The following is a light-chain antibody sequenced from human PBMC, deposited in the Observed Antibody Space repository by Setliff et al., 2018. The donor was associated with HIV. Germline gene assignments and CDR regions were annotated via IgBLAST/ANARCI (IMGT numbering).Light chain of an antibody. CDR1: SSDVGAYNY. V-gene: IGLV2-8*01. J-gene: IGLJ1*01. CDR2: DVN. CDR3: SSYAGNNKGV. Sequence: QSALTQPASVSGSPGQSVTISCTGTSSDVGAYNYVSWYQQHPGKAPKLMIYDVNKRPSGVPDRFSGSKSGNTASLTVSGLQAEDEADYYCSSYAGNNKGVFGTGTKVTVL.